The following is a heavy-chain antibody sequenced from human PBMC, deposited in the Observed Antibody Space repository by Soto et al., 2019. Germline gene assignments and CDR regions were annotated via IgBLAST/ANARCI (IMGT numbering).Heavy chain of an antibody. J-gene: IGHJ3*02. V-gene: IGHV4-34*01. CDR1: GGSFSAYY. D-gene: IGHD3-10*01. Sequence: QVQLQQWGAGLLKPSETLSLTCTVYGGSFSAYYWSWIRQPPGKGLEWIGEINHSGSTNYNPSLKSRVTISVDTSKNQCSLKLSSVTAADTAVYYCARMGFTMVRGATHDAFDIWGQGTMVTVSS. CDR2: INHSGST. CDR3: ARMGFTMVRGATHDAFDI.